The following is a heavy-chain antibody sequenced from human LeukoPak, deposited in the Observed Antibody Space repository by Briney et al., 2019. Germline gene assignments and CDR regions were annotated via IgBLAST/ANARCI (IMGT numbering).Heavy chain of an antibody. CDR3: ARGGYCSSTSCYTGPDYYYGMDV. V-gene: IGHV1-2*02. CDR2: INPNSGGT. Sequence: ASVKVSCKASGYTFTSYGISWVRQAPGQGLEWMGWINPNSGGTNYAQKFQGRVTMTRDTSISTAYMELSRLRSDDTAVYYCARGGYCSSTSCYTGPDYYYGMDVWGQGTTVTVSS. J-gene: IGHJ6*02. CDR1: GYTFTSYG. D-gene: IGHD2-2*02.